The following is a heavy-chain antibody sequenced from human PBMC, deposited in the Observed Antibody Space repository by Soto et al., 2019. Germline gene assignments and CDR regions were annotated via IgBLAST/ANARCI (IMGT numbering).Heavy chain of an antibody. Sequence: QITLKESGPTLVKPTQTLTLTCTLSGFSLSTSRVGVGWIRQPPGKALEWLAVIYWDDTKTYRPSPTSRLTITKDTSKNQVALTMTNVDPVDTATYYCAHAYGGRSLYWGQGTLVTVSS. J-gene: IGHJ4*02. V-gene: IGHV2-5*02. CDR2: IYWDDTK. CDR1: GFSLSTSRVG. D-gene: IGHD1-26*01. CDR3: AHAYGGRSLY.